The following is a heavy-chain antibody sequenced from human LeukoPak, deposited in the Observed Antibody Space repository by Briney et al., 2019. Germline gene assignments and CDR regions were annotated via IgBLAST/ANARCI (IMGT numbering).Heavy chain of an antibody. V-gene: IGHV3-30-3*01. CDR2: ISYDGSNK. J-gene: IGHJ4*02. Sequence: GGSLRLSCAASGFTLSSYAMHWVRQAPGKGLEWVAVISYDGSNKYYADSVKGRFTISRDNSKNTLYLQMNSLKAEDTAVYYCARGAYFEGKYYYDSSGQRGGQGTLVTVSS. CDR1: GFTLSSYA. D-gene: IGHD3-22*01. CDR3: ARGAYFEGKYYYDSSGQR.